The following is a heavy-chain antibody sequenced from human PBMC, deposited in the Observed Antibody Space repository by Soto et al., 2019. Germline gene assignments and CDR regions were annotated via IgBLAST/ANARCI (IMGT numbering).Heavy chain of an antibody. Sequence: SLRLSCAASGFTFDDYAMHWVRQAPGKGLEWVSGISWNSGSIGYADSVKGRFTISRDNAKNSLYLQMNSLRAEDTALYYCAKDLYYYSSSSYYYYGMDVWGQGTTVTVSS. D-gene: IGHD6-6*01. CDR2: ISWNSGSI. V-gene: IGHV3-9*01. CDR3: AKDLYYYSSSSYYYYGMDV. J-gene: IGHJ6*02. CDR1: GFTFDDYA.